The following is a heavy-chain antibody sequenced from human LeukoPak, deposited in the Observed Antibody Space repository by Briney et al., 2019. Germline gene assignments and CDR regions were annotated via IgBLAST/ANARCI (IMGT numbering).Heavy chain of an antibody. D-gene: IGHD5-18*01. J-gene: IGHJ4*02. CDR3: ASLPQSSGCSYGTNDY. CDR1: GVTFSSYG. Sequence: PGRSLRLSCAASGVTFSSYGMRWVRQAPGKGLEWVAVILYDGSNKYYADSVKGRFTISRDNSKNTLYLQMNSLRAEDTAVYYCASLPQSSGCSYGTNDYRGQGPGVMVSS. CDR2: ILYDGSNK. V-gene: IGHV3-30*03.